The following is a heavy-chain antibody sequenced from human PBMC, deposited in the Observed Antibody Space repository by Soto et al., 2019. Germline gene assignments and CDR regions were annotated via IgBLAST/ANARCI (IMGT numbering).Heavy chain of an antibody. CDR1: GGSFSGYY. D-gene: IGHD2-2*01. CDR2: INHSGST. Sequence: QVQLQQWCAGLLKPSETLSLTCAVYGGSFSGYYWSWIRQPPGKGLEWIGEINHSGSTNYNPSLKSRVTISVDTSKNQFSLKLSSVTAADTAVYYCARADIVVVPAAMYGGWFDPWGQGTLVTVSS. V-gene: IGHV4-34*01. CDR3: ARADIVVVPAAMYGGWFDP. J-gene: IGHJ5*02.